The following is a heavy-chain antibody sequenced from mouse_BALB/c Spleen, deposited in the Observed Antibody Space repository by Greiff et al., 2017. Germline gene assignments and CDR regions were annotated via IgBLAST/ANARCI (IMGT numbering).Heavy chain of an antibody. V-gene: IGHV1-39*01. D-gene: IGHD2-3*01. CDR2: IDPYYGGT. CDR3: AREDGYPHYYAMDY. CDR1: GYSFTGYN. J-gene: IGHJ4*01. Sequence: LVESGPELEKPGASVKISCKASGYSFTGYNMNWVKQSNGKSLEWIGNIDPYYGGTSYNQKFKGKATLTVDKSSSTAYMQLKSLTSEDSAVYYCAREDGYPHYYAMDYWGQGTSVTVSS.